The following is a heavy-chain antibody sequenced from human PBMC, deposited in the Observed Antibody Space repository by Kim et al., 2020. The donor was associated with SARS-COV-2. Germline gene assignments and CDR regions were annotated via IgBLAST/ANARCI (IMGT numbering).Heavy chain of an antibody. D-gene: IGHD3-16*02. CDR2: ISSNANSK. CDR1: GFTFSSYS. Sequence: GGSLRLSCAASGFTFSSYSMHWVRQAPEKGLEWVSRISSNANSKYYAYSVKGRCSISRDNAKNKLYLQMNSLRVEDTAVYYCASTGGPLSWLSVCDAYD. V-gene: IGHV3-21*01. CDR3: ASTGGPLSWLSVCDAYD. J-gene: IGHJ3*02.